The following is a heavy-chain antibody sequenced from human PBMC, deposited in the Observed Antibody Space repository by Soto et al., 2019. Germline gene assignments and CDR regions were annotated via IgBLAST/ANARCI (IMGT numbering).Heavy chain of an antibody. CDR2: ISHDGIRK. Sequence: QVQLVESGGGVVQPGNSLRLSCVASGFTFSTCAMHWVRQAPGKGLEWLAFISHDGIRKYYADSVEGRATISRDDSKNTLYVQMNNLRVEDTAVYYCVKDRSGARSLDYWGQGSLVTVSS. D-gene: IGHD3-10*01. CDR3: VKDRSGARSLDY. CDR1: GFTFSTCA. V-gene: IGHV3-30*18. J-gene: IGHJ4*02.